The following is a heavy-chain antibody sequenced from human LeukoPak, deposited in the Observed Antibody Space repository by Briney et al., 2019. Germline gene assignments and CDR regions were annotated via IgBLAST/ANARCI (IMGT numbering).Heavy chain of an antibody. D-gene: IGHD2-2*01. Sequence: PGGSLRLSCAASGFTFSSYGMHWVRQAPGKGLEWVAFIRYDGSNKYYADSVKGRFTISRDNSKNTLYLQMNSMRAEDTAVYYCAKDGVVVVPAASPYYYPMDVWGKGTTVTVSS. V-gene: IGHV3-30*02. CDR2: IRYDGSNK. CDR3: AKDGVVVVPAASPYYYPMDV. J-gene: IGHJ6*03. CDR1: GFTFSSYG.